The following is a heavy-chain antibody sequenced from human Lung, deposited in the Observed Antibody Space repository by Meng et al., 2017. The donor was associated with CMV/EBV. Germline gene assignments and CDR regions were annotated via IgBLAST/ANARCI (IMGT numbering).Heavy chain of an antibody. CDR1: GFTFDDYA. Sequence: RLSCAASGFTFDDYAMHWVRQAPGKGLEWVSGISWNSGSIGYADSVKGRFTISRDNAKNSLYLQMNSLRAEDTALYYCAKDIFPATVTTSFLDYWGQGTLVTVSS. CDR3: AKDIFPATVTTSFLDY. V-gene: IGHV3-9*01. D-gene: IGHD4-17*01. J-gene: IGHJ4*02. CDR2: ISWNSGSI.